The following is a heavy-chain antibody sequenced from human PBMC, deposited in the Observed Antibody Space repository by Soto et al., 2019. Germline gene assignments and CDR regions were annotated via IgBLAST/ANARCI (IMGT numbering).Heavy chain of an antibody. CDR1: GLTFSSYA. Sequence: QVQLVESGGGVVQPGRSLRLSCAASGLTFSSYAIHWVRQAPSKGLEWVAVISYDGSNKYYADSVKGRFTISRDSSKNTLYLHMNSLRAEDTALYYCARDGNYFGSGSYPSAYWGQGTLVTVSS. V-gene: IGHV3-30-3*01. J-gene: IGHJ4*02. D-gene: IGHD3-10*01. CDR3: ARDGNYFGSGSYPSAY. CDR2: ISYDGSNK.